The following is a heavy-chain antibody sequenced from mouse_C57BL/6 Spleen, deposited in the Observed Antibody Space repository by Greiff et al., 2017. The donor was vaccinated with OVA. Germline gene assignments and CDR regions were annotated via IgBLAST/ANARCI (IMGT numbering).Heavy chain of an antibody. CDR1: GFSFNTYA. D-gene: IGHD2-3*01. J-gene: IGHJ3*01. CDR2: IRSKSNNYAT. Sequence: EVQLVESGGGLVQPKGSLKLSCAASGFSFNTYAMNWVRQAPGKGLEWVARIRSKSNNYATYYADSVKDRFTISRDDSESMLYLQMNNLKTEDTAMYYCVRPFYDGYYAWFAYWGQGTLVTVSA. CDR3: VRPFYDGYYAWFAY. V-gene: IGHV10-1*01.